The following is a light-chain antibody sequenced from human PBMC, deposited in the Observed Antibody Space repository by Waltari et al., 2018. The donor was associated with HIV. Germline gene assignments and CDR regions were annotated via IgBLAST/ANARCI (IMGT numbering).Light chain of an antibody. V-gene: IGKV3-20*01. Sequence: EIVLTQSPGTLSLSPGERATLSCRASQSVRSASLAWYQQKPGQAPRLLIFGASCRAPGIPDRFSGSGAVTDFILTISRLEPEDCAVYYCQQYAASPLTFGGGTRVEIK. CDR1: QSVRSAS. CDR3: QQYAASPLT. CDR2: GAS. J-gene: IGKJ4*01.